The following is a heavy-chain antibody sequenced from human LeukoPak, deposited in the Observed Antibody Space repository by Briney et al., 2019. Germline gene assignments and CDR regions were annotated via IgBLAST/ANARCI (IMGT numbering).Heavy chain of an antibody. CDR3: TIIPNVILFTHYFEY. CDR1: GGVFTAYA. CDR2: IIPFLGTT. D-gene: IGHD2-21*01. J-gene: IGHJ4*02. Sequence: SVKVSCKASGGVFTAYAISWVRQAPGQGLEWMGSIIPFLGTTNYAQKFQGRVTITADEPTRTAYMELTYVRSDDTAVYYCTIIPNVILFTHYFEYWGQGTLVTVSS. V-gene: IGHV1-69*11.